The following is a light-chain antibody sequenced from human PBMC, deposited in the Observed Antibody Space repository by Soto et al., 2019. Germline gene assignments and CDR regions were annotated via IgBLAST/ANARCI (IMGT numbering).Light chain of an antibody. V-gene: IGKV3-20*01. CDR1: QSVSSN. J-gene: IGKJ1*01. CDR3: QQFGSSPET. CDR2: GAS. Sequence: IVLTQSPGTLSLSPGERATLSCRASQSVSSNLAWYQQKPGQAPRLLIHGASTRATGTPDRFSGSGSGTDFTLTISTLEPEDFAVYYCQQFGSSPETFGQGTKVDIK.